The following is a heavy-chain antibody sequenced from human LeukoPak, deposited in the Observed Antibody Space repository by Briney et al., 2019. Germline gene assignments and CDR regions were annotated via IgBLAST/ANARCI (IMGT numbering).Heavy chain of an antibody. CDR3: ARVGDYALKD. D-gene: IGHD3-16*01. CDR2: IYTSGST. V-gene: IGHV4-4*07. CDR1: GGSISSYY. J-gene: IGHJ4*02. Sequence: SETLSLTCTVSGGSISSYYWSWIRQPAGKGLEWIGRIYTSGSTNYNPSPKSRVTMSVDTSKSQCTLKLSSVTAADTAVYYCARVGDYALKDWGQGTLVTVSS.